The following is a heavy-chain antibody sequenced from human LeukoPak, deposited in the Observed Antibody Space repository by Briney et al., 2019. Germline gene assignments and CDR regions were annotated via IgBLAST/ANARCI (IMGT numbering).Heavy chain of an antibody. CDR3: AKSTPGSPGYHAVDY. V-gene: IGHV3-23*01. D-gene: IGHD3-9*01. Sequence: GGSLRLSCAGSGFTFSGYAMSWVRQAPGKGLEWVSAISGSGGSTYYADSVKGRFNVSRDNSKNTLYLQMNSLRAEDTAVYYCAKSTPGSPGYHAVDYWGQSPLVLVP. CDR2: ISGSGGST. J-gene: IGHJ4*02. CDR1: GFTFSGYA.